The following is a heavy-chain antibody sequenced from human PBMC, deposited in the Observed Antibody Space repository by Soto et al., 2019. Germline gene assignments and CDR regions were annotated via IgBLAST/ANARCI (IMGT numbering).Heavy chain of an antibody. CDR2: INPNSGGT. CDR1: GYTFTGYS. D-gene: IGHD6-19*01. J-gene: IGHJ6*02. Sequence: ASVKVSCKASGYTFTGYSMHWVRQAPGQGLEWTGWINPNSGGTNYAQKFQGWVTMTRDTSISTAYMELSRLRSDDTAVYYCASGSSGWPNYYYYGMDVWGQGTTVTVSS. V-gene: IGHV1-2*04. CDR3: ASGSSGWPNYYYYGMDV.